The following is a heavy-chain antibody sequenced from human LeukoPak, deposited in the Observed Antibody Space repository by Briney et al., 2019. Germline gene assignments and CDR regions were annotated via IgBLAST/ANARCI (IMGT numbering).Heavy chain of an antibody. CDR1: GGTFSSYA. D-gene: IGHD6-6*01. CDR2: IIPILGIA. J-gene: IGHJ4*02. CDR3: ARAEGYRSSYLFDY. Sequence: GASVKVSCKASGGTFSSYAISWVRQAPGQGLEWMGRIIPILGIANYAQKLQGRVTITADKSTSTDYMELSSLRSEDTAVYYCARAEGYRSSYLFDYWGQGALVTVCS. V-gene: IGHV1-69*04.